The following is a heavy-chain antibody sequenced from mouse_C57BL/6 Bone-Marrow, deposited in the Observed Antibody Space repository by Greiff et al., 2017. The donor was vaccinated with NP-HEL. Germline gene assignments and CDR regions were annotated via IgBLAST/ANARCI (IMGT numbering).Heavy chain of an antibody. CDR2: IYPGDGDT. J-gene: IGHJ4*01. Sequence: QVQLQQSGPELVKPGASVKISCKASGYAFSSSWMNWVKQRPGKGLEWIGRIYPGDGDTNYNGKFKGKATLTADKSSSTAYMQRSSLTSEDSAVYFCARLGYYGSDPYYALDYWGQGTSVTVSS. CDR3: ARLGYYGSDPYYALDY. V-gene: IGHV1-82*01. D-gene: IGHD1-1*01. CDR1: GYAFSSSW.